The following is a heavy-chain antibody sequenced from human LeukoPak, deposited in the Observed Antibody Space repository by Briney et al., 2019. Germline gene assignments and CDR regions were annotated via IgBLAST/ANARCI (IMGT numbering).Heavy chain of an antibody. CDR2: IYYSGST. CDR3: ARRGLYFDP. CDR1: GGSINSDNYY. Sequence: SETLSLTCTVSGGSINSDNYYWGWIRQPPGKGLEWIGSIYYSGSTYYNPSLKSRVTISVDTSKNQFSLKLSSVTAADTAVYYCARRGLYFDPRGQGTLVTVSS. V-gene: IGHV4-39*01. D-gene: IGHD3/OR15-3a*01. J-gene: IGHJ5*02.